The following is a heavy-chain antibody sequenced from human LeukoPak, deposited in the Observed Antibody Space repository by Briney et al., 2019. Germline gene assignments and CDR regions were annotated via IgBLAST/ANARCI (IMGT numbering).Heavy chain of an antibody. CDR2: ISSSSRHI. J-gene: IGHJ4*02. CDR1: GFTFSNYG. Sequence: SGGSLRVSCAAAGFTFSNYGMNWVRQAPGKGLEWVSSISSSSRHIYQSDSVKGRFTISRDNAKDSLYLQLNSLRAEDTAVYYCARARQYDFWSFDFWGQGILVTVSS. CDR3: ARARQYDFWSFDF. V-gene: IGHV3-21*01. D-gene: IGHD3-3*01.